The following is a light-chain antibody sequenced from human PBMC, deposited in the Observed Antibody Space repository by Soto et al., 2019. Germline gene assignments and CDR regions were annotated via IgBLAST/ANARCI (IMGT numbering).Light chain of an antibody. V-gene: IGKV3-15*01. Sequence: EIVMTQSPATLSVSPGEKATLSCRASQSVSNNLAWYQQKPGQAPRLLIYFASTRATGIPARFGGSGSGTEFSLTISSLQSEDFAVYYCQQYNEWPLTFGGGTKVETK. CDR2: FAS. CDR1: QSVSNN. J-gene: IGKJ4*01. CDR3: QQYNEWPLT.